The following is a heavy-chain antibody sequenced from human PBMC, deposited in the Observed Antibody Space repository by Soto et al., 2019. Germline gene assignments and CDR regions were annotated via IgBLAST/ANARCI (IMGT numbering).Heavy chain of an antibody. CDR3: ARPTLLYDSSGYYPGYFQH. Sequence: ASETLSLTCTVSGGSISSYYWSWIRQPPGKGLEWIGYIYYSGSTNYNPSLKSRVTISVDTSKNQFSLKLSSVTAADTAVYYCARPTLLYDSSGYYPGYFQHWGQGTLVTVSS. CDR2: IYYSGST. CDR1: GGSISSYY. J-gene: IGHJ1*01. D-gene: IGHD3-22*01. V-gene: IGHV4-59*01.